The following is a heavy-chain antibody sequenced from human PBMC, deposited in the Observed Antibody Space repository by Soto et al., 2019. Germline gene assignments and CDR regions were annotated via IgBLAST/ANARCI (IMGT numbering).Heavy chain of an antibody. CDR1: GGSFSGYY. CDR2: INHSGST. CDR3: ARCWRVRGVLAYSYYGMDV. J-gene: IGHJ6*02. D-gene: IGHD3-10*01. Sequence: QVQLQQWGAGLLKPSETLSLTCAVYGGSFSGYYWSWIRQPPGKGLEWLGEINHSGSTNYNQSLKSRVDISVDTSKNQFPLQLSSVTAADTAVYYCARCWRVRGVLAYSYYGMDVWGQGTKVTVSS. V-gene: IGHV4-34*01.